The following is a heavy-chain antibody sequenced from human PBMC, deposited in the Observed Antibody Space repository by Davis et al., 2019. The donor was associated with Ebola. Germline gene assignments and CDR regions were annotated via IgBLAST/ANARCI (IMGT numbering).Heavy chain of an antibody. D-gene: IGHD3-10*01. CDR3: ASQYYAGAFDI. J-gene: IGHJ3*02. CDR1: GYSFTSYW. Sequence: GGSLRLSCKGSGYSFTSYWIGWVRQMPGKGLEWMGIIYPGDSDTRYSPSFQGQVTISADKSISTAYLQWSSLKASDTAMYYCASQYYAGAFDIWGQGTMVTVSS. CDR2: IYPGDSDT. V-gene: IGHV5-51*01.